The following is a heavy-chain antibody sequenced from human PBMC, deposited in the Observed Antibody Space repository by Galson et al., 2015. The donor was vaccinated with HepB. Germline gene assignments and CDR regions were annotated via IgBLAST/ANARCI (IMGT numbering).Heavy chain of an antibody. V-gene: IGHV3-21*01. J-gene: IGHJ6*02. CDR3: ARERSPEYYYYYYGMDV. D-gene: IGHD1-14*01. Sequence: SLRLSCAAPGFTFSSYSMNWVRQAPGRGLEWVSSISSSSSYIYYADSVKGRFTISRDNAKNSLYLQMNSLRAEDTAVYYCARERSPEYYYYYYGMDVWGQGTTVTVSS. CDR1: GFTFSSYS. CDR2: ISSSSSYI.